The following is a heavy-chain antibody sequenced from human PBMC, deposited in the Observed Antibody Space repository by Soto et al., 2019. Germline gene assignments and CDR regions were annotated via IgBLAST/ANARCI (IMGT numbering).Heavy chain of an antibody. D-gene: IGHD1-7*01. J-gene: IGHJ6*03. V-gene: IGHV6-1*01. CDR2: TYYRSRWYN. CDR3: AGTTSHQWYYMDV. CDR1: GDSVSSNIAA. Sequence: PSQTLSLTCAISGDSVSSNIAAWNWIRLSPSRGLERLARTYYRSRWYNDYAISVRRRITVNPDTSKNQNSQQLTSVTPKDTTVFYCAGTTSHQWYYMDVWGKGTTVTVSS.